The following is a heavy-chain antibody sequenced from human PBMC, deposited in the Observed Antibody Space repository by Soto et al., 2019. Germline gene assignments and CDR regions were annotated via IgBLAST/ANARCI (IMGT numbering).Heavy chain of an antibody. D-gene: IGHD6-6*01. Sequence: SETLSLTCVVYDGSLSDYYWTWLRQPPGEGLEWIGEINRSGDTNYIPTLKGRVTISIDTSRKQLSLKLSPVTAADTAVYYCARLGAASSSSYYYYMDVWGGGTTVTVSS. V-gene: IGHV4-34*01. CDR2: INRSGDT. J-gene: IGHJ6*03. CDR1: DGSLSDYY. CDR3: ARLGAASSSSYYYYMDV.